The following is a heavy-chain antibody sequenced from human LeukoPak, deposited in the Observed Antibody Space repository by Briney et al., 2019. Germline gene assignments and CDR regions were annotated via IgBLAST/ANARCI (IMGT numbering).Heavy chain of an antibody. Sequence: GGSLRLSCAASGFTFSSYGMHWVRQAPGKGLEGVAVIWYDGSDKYYADSVKGRFTISRDNSKNTLYLQMNSLRAEDTAVYYCAKDFGGKYGDQFDYWGQGTLVTVSS. CDR3: AKDFGGKYGDQFDY. V-gene: IGHV3-33*06. D-gene: IGHD4-17*01. CDR1: GFTFSSYG. J-gene: IGHJ4*02. CDR2: IWYDGSDK.